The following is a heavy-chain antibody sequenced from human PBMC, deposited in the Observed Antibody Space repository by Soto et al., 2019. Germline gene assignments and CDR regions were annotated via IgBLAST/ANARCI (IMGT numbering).Heavy chain of an antibody. D-gene: IGHD3-9*01. J-gene: IGHJ1*01. CDR3: ARGYGYFDWLSEYFQH. CDR1: GYTFTSYD. CDR2: MNPNSGNT. V-gene: IGHV1-8*01. Sequence: ASVNVSCNASGYTFTSYDINWVRQATGQGLEWMGWMNPNSGNTGYAQKFQGRVTMTRNTSISTAYMELSSLRSEDTAVYYCARGYGYFDWLSEYFQHWGQGTLVTVS.